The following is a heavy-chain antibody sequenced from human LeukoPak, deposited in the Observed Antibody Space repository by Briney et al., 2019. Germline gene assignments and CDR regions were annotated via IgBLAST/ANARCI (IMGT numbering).Heavy chain of an antibody. CDR2: MNPNSGNR. CDR3: ARVVGAIDY. J-gene: IGHJ4*02. D-gene: IGHD1-26*01. Sequence: ASVKVSCKASGYTFTSYDINWVRQATGQGLEWMGWMNPNSGNRGYAQKFQGRVTMTRDTSISTAYMELSGLRSEDTAAYYCARVVGAIDYWGQGTLVTVSS. CDR1: GYTFTSYD. V-gene: IGHV1-8*01.